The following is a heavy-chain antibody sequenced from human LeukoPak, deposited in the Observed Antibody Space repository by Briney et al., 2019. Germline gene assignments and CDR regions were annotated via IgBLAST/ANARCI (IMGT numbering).Heavy chain of an antibody. J-gene: IGHJ4*02. V-gene: IGHV5-51*01. D-gene: IGHD1-1*01. CDR2: IYPGDSDT. CDR1: GYSFTSYW. Sequence: RGESLKISCKGSGYSFTSYWIGWVRQMPGKGLEWMGIIYPGDSDTRYSPSFQGQVTLLVDTSISTAYLQWSSLKASDTAIYYCARRGGGSTGGFYFDYWGQGSLVTVSS. CDR3: ARRGGGSTGGFYFDY.